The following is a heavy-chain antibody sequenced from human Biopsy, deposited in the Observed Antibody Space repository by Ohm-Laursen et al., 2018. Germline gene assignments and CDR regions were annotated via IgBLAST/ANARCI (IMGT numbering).Heavy chain of an antibody. D-gene: IGHD1-26*01. CDR2: IYYSGGT. Sequence: GTLSFTCCVSGCSITGFEWSWIRLAPGKGLEWIGYIYYSGGTKYNPSLASRVTFSVDMSKSQFSLKLYSVTAADTAVYYCARVEAGTYDALDIWGQGARVAVSA. J-gene: IGHJ3*02. V-gene: IGHV4-59*01. CDR3: ARVEAGTYDALDI. CDR1: GCSITGFE.